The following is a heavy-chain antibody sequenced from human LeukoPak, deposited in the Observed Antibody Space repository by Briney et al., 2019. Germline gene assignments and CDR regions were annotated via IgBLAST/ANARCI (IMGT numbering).Heavy chain of an antibody. CDR2: INPNSGGT. D-gene: IGHD6-13*01. J-gene: IGHJ4*02. Sequence: GASVKVSCKASGYIFTSYGISWVRQAPGQGLEWMGWINPNSGGTNYAQKFQGRVTMTRDTSISTAYMELSRLRSDDTAVYYCARDLRYSNVDYWGQGTLVTVSS. CDR3: ARDLRYSNVDY. V-gene: IGHV1-2*02. CDR1: GYIFTSYG.